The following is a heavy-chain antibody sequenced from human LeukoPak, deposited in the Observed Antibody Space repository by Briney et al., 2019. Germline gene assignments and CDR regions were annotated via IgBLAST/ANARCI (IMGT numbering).Heavy chain of an antibody. CDR2: ISGDGGST. V-gene: IGHV3-43*02. J-gene: IGHJ6*03. Sequence: GGSLRLSCAASGFTFDDYAMHWVRQAPGKGLEWVSLISGDGGSTYYADSVKGRFTNTRDNSKKSLDLQMNSLRTEDTALYYCAKDMSLGDVVVVAAGEYGYMDVWGKGTTVTVSS. CDR3: AKDMSLGDVVVVAAGEYGYMDV. CDR1: GFTFDDYA. D-gene: IGHD2-15*01.